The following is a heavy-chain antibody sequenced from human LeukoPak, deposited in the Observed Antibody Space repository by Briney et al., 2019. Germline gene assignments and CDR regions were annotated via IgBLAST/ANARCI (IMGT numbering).Heavy chain of an antibody. D-gene: IGHD2-15*01. Sequence: GGSPRLSCAASGFTFSSYAMHWVRQAPGKGLEWVAVISYDGSNKYYADSVKGRFTISRDNSKNTLYLQMNSLRAEDTAVYYCAREGREGQYCSGGSCPWGNWFDPWGQGTLVTVSS. CDR1: GFTFSSYA. CDR2: ISYDGSNK. J-gene: IGHJ5*02. CDR3: AREGREGQYCSGGSCPWGNWFDP. V-gene: IGHV3-30-3*01.